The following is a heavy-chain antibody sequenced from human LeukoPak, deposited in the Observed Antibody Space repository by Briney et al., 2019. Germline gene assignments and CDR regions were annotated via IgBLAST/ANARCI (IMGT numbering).Heavy chain of an antibody. Sequence: NPSETLSLTCTVSGGSISSYYWSWIRQPPGKGLEWIGYIYYSGSTNYNPSLKSRVTISVDTSKNQFFLKLSSVTAADTAVYYCASLVVNEYCSGGSCYGAFDIWGQGTMVTVSS. CDR1: GGSISSYY. V-gene: IGHV4-59*01. CDR2: IYYSGST. J-gene: IGHJ3*02. CDR3: ASLVVNEYCSGGSCYGAFDI. D-gene: IGHD2-15*01.